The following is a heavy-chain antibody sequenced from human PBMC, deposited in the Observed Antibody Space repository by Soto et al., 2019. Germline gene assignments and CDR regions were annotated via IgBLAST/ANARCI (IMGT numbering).Heavy chain of an antibody. CDR3: TTGAYDILTGYYPAYYYGMDV. CDR2: IKSKTDGGTT. CDR1: GFTFSNAW. D-gene: IGHD3-9*01. J-gene: IGHJ6*02. Sequence: GGSLRLSCAASGFTFSNAWTNWVRQAPGKGLEWVGRIKSKTDGGTTDYAAPVKGRFTISRDDSKNTLYLQMNSLKTEDTAVYYCTTGAYDILTGYYPAYYYGMDVWGQGTTVTVSS. V-gene: IGHV3-15*07.